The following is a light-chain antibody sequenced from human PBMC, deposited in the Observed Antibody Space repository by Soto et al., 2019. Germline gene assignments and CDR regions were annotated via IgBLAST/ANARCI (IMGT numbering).Light chain of an antibody. J-gene: IGKJ1*01. Sequence: EIVLTQSPGTMSLSPGERATLSCRASQSVSSSYLAWYQQKPGQAPRILIYGAPSRATGIPDRFSGSGSGTDFTLTISRLEPEDFAVYYCQQYGSSPTTFGQGTKVEIK. V-gene: IGKV3-20*01. CDR2: GAP. CDR1: QSVSSSY. CDR3: QQYGSSPTT.